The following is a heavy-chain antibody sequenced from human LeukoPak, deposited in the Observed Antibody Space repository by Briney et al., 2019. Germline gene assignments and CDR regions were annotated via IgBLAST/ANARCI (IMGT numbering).Heavy chain of an antibody. Sequence: SETLSLTCAVYGGSFSVYYWSWIRQPPGKGLEWIGEINHSGSTNYNPSLKSRVTISVDTSKNQFSLKLSSVTAADTAVYYCARGYDSSGYYYVTPYYFDYWGQGTLVTVSS. CDR3: ARGYDSSGYYYVTPYYFDY. J-gene: IGHJ4*02. V-gene: IGHV4-34*01. CDR2: INHSGST. CDR1: GGSFSVYY. D-gene: IGHD3-22*01.